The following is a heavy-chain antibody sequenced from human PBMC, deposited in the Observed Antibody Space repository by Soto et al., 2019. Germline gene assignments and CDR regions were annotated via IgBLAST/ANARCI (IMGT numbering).Heavy chain of an antibody. D-gene: IGHD3-10*01. CDR3: ARDWGSGSYYNGPNDY. Sequence: GGSLRLSCAASGFTFSSYSMHGVRQAPGKGLEWVAVISYDGSKIYYGDSVKGRFTISRDNYKKTLYLQMNSLTTEDTAVYFCARDWGSGSYYNGPNDYWGQGTLVTVSS. J-gene: IGHJ4*02. V-gene: IGHV3-30*04. CDR2: ISYDGSKI. CDR1: GFTFSSYS.